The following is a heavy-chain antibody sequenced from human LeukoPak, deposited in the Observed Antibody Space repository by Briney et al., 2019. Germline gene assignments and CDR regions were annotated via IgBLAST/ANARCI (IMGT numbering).Heavy chain of an antibody. CDR3: VTVTTKAQIDY. CDR2: IIPILGIA. D-gene: IGHD4-17*01. CDR1: GGTFSSYA. Sequence: EASVKVSCKASGGTFSSYAISWVRQAPGQGLEWMGRIIPILGIANYAQKFQGRVTITADKSTSTAYMELSSLRSEDTAVYYCVTVTTKAQIDYWGQGTLVTVSS. J-gene: IGHJ4*02. V-gene: IGHV1-69*04.